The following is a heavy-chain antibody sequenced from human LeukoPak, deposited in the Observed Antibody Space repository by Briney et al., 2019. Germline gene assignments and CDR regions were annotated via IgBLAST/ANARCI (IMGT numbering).Heavy chain of an antibody. J-gene: IGHJ4*02. CDR3: AKDLGDSFDY. CDR1: GFPFSSYW. Sequence: GGSLRLSCVASGFPFSSYWMTWVRQAPGKGLEWVAVISYDGSNKYYADSVKGRFTISRDNSKNTLYLQMNSLRAEDTAVYYCAKDLGDSFDYWGQGTLVTVSS. V-gene: IGHV3-30*18. CDR2: ISYDGSNK. D-gene: IGHD4-17*01.